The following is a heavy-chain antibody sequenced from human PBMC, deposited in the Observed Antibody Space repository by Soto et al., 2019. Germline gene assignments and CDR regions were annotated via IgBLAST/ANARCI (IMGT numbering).Heavy chain of an antibody. J-gene: IGHJ4*02. CDR3: ARNGLVLFHS. V-gene: IGHV4-61*03. Sequence: SETLSLTFTVSGGSVSSGNYYWSWIRQPPGKGLEWIGYIYNSGSTNYNPSLESRVTISVDTSKNHISLKLSYVTAADTAVYYCARNGLVLFHSWGQGTLVTVS. CDR1: GGSVSSGNYY. CDR2: IYNSGST. D-gene: IGHD3-3*01.